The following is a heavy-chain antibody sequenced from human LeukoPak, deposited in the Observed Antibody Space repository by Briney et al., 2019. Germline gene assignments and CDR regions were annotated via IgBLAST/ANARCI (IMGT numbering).Heavy chain of an antibody. J-gene: IGHJ3*02. V-gene: IGHV4-61*01. Sequence: SETLSLTCTVSGGSVSSGSYYWSWSRQPPGKGLEWLGHIYYSGNTNYNPSLKSRVTISVDTSKNHFSLKLSSVTAADTAIYYCARWLQLDDAFDIWGQGTMVIVSS. CDR3: ARWLQLDDAFDI. CDR1: GGSVSSGSYY. CDR2: IYYSGNT. D-gene: IGHD5-24*01.